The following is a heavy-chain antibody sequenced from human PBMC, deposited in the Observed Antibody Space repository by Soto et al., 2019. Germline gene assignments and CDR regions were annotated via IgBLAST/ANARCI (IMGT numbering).Heavy chain of an antibody. CDR1: GYTFTSYG. CDR2: ISNYNGDT. Sequence: QVQLVQSGAEVKKPGASVKVSCKASGYTFTSYGISWVRQAPGQGLEWMGWISNYNGDTNYSQKLQGRVTMTTDTATSTANMEMRSLKSDDTAVYYCTGGGQLVAGNHCDHVGQGTLVPVSS. V-gene: IGHV1-18*01. J-gene: IGHJ4*02. CDR3: TGGGQLVAGNHCDH.